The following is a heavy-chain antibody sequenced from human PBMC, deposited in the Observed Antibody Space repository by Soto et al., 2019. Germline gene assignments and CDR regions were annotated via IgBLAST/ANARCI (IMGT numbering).Heavy chain of an antibody. CDR1: GFTFSNAW. CDR3: TTEDCYDSSGYYPFDY. V-gene: IGHV3-15*01. J-gene: IGHJ4*02. CDR2: IKSKTDGGTT. Sequence: PGGSLRLSCAASGFTFSNAWMSWVRQAPGKGLEWVGRIKSKTDGGTTDYAAPVKGRFTNSRDDSKNTLYLQMNSLKTEDTAVYYCTTEDCYDSSGYYPFDYRGQGTLVTVSS. D-gene: IGHD3-22*01.